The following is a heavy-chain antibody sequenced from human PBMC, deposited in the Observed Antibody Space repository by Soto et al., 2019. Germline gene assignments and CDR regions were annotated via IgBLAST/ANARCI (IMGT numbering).Heavy chain of an antibody. CDR3: VCGGNFFVY. J-gene: IGHJ4*02. V-gene: IGHV3-7*01. Sequence: EVQLVESGGGLVQPGGSLRLSCAASGFTFSTYWMTWVRRPPGKGLEWVANLDQDGSERYYVDSVRGRFTIARDNPKNSRYLQTNSLSAEDTAVYYCVCGGNFFVYWGQGTLVTVSP. D-gene: IGHD3-16*01. CDR2: LDQDGSER. CDR1: GFTFSTYW.